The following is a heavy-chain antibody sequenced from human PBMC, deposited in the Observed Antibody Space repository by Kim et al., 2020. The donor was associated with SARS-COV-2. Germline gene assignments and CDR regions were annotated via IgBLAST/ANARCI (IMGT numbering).Heavy chain of an antibody. CDR1: GFSVSDYW. J-gene: IGHJ4*02. CDR3: VRGSGFVCDY. Sequence: GGSLRLSCAVSGFSVSDYWMNWVRQAPGKGLEWVAIVKQDGSEKYYVDSVKGRFTISRDNAKNSVYLQLNSLRGEDSAVYYCVRGSGFVCDYWGQGTVVAVSS. CDR2: VKQDGSEK. D-gene: IGHD3-3*01. V-gene: IGHV3-7*01.